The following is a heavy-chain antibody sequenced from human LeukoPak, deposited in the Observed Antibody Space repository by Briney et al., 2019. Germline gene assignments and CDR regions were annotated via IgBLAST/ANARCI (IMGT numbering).Heavy chain of an antibody. CDR1: GGSISSYY. D-gene: IGHD4-17*01. Sequence: SETLSLTCTVSGGSISSYYWNWIRQPPGKGLEWIGYISYSGSTNYNPSLKSRVTISVDTSKNQLSLKLSSVTAADTAVYYCASFGYGAPFDYWGQGTLVTVSS. J-gene: IGHJ4*02. CDR2: ISYSGST. CDR3: ASFGYGAPFDY. V-gene: IGHV4-59*01.